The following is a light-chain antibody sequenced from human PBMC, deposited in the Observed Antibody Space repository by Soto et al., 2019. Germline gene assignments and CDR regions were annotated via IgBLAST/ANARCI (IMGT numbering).Light chain of an antibody. Sequence: EVVLTQSPGTLSLSPGERATLSCRASQSLSTSVLAWYQKKPGQAPRLLIYGASTRATGIPARFSGSGSGTEFTLTISSLQSEDFAVYYCQQYNNWPPITFGQGTRLEIK. J-gene: IGKJ5*01. V-gene: IGKV3-15*01. CDR2: GAS. CDR3: QQYNNWPPIT. CDR1: QSLSTS.